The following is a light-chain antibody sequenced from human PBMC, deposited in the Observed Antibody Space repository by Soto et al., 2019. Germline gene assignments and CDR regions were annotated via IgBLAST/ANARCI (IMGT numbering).Light chain of an antibody. Sequence: EIVMTQSRATMSVSPGERDTRSWTASHYVYSNVAWFQQRPGQDPRILIYRASTRATGNQARFSGSGSGTEFTLTITSLLSEDFALYYCPQYHNSWPLGKVTKVDIK. CDR1: HYVYSN. J-gene: IGKJ1*01. CDR2: RAS. CDR3: PQYHNSWP. V-gene: IGKV3-15*01.